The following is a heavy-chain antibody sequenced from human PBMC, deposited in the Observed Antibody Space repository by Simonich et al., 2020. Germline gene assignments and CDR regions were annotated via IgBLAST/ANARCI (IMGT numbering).Heavy chain of an antibody. CDR1: GGSISSSIYY. D-gene: IGHD6-13*01. CDR2: IYYMGRT. CDR3: ARHAGFAFDI. J-gene: IGHJ3*02. Sequence: QLQLQESGPGLVKPSETLSLTCTVFGGSISSSIYYWGWIRQPPGKGLEWIGGIYYMGRTYYHPTLKIRGTISVDTSKNQFSLKLSSVTAADTAVYYCARHAGFAFDIWGQGTMVTVSS. V-gene: IGHV4-39*01.